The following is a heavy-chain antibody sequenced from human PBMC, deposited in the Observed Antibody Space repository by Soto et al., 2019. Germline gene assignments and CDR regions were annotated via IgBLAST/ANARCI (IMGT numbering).Heavy chain of an antibody. CDR2: INPNSGGK. D-gene: IGHD2-21*01. J-gene: IGHJ6*02. Sequence: ASVKVSCKASGYALTAYYMHWVRPAPGQGLEGMGWINPNSGGKNYAQKLQGWVTMTRDTSISTAYMELSRLRSDDTAVYYCARERKSDSPPYGMDVWGQGTTVTVSS. CDR3: ARERKSDSPPYGMDV. CDR1: GYALTAYY. V-gene: IGHV1-2*04.